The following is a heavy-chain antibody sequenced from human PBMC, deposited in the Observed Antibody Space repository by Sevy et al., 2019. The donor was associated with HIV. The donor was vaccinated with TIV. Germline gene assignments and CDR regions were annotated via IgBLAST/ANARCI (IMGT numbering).Heavy chain of an antibody. Sequence: GESLKISCKGSGYSFTSYWIGWVRQMPGKGLEWMGIIYPGDSDTRYSPSFQGQVTISADKSISTAYLQWRSLKASDTAMYYCARHWPGEDIVVEVAALAFDLWGQGTMVTVSS. CDR1: GYSFTSYW. CDR2: IYPGDSDT. D-gene: IGHD2-15*01. V-gene: IGHV5-51*01. J-gene: IGHJ3*01. CDR3: ARHWPGEDIVVEVAALAFDL.